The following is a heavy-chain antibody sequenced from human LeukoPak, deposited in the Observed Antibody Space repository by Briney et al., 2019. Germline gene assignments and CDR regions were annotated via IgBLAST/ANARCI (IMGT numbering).Heavy chain of an antibody. CDR3: GRADQKWFGESMVDY. J-gene: IGHJ4*02. V-gene: IGHV3-7*01. Sequence: GGSLRLSCAASGFIFSNYWMNWVRQAPGKGLEWVANIKQDGGGKYYVDSVKGRFTISRDNAKNSLYLQMSSLRAEDTAVYYCGRADQKWFGESMVDYWGQGTLVTVSS. CDR2: IKQDGGGK. D-gene: IGHD3-10*01. CDR1: GFIFSNYW.